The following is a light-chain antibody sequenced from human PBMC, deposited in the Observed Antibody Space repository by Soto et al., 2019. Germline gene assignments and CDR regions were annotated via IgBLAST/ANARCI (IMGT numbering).Light chain of an antibody. J-gene: IGKJ1*01. CDR1: QDISGH. Sequence: DIPVTQSPSSLSASVGDRVTITCRASQDISGHLAWYQQKPGKVPKLLIYEASTLQSGVPSRFSASGSGTDFTLTISSLQPEAVATYYCQKYNGTPRTFGQGTKVELK. CDR2: EAS. V-gene: IGKV1-27*01. CDR3: QKYNGTPRT.